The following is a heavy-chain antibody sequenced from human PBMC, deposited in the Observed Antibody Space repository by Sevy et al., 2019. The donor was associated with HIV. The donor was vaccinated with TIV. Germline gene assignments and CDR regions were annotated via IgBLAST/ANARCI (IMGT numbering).Heavy chain of an antibody. J-gene: IGHJ3*02. CDR3: ARHCSPISCSHAFDI. D-gene: IGHD2-2*01. CDR1: GGSFSGDY. Sequence: SETLSLTCAVYGGSFSGDYWSWIRQPPGKGLEWIGEINHSGSTNYNPSLKSRVTISVDTSKNHFSLKLSSVTAADTAVYYCARHCSPISCSHAFDIWGQGTVVTVSS. V-gene: IGHV4-34*01. CDR2: INHSGST.